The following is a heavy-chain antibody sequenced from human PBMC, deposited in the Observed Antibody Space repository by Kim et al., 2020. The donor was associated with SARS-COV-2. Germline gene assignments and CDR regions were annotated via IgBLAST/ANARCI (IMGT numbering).Heavy chain of an antibody. CDR3: ARTKHDYGERDY. D-gene: IGHD4-17*01. V-gene: IGHV3-33*01. Sequence: DGSHKYYADSVKGRFTISRDDSKNTLYLQISSLRAEDTAVYFCARTKHDYGERDYWGQGTLVTVSS. CDR2: DGSHK. J-gene: IGHJ4*02.